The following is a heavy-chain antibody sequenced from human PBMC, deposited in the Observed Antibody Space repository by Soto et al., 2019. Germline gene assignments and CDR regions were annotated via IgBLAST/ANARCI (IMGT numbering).Heavy chain of an antibody. D-gene: IGHD3-10*01. V-gene: IGHV3-48*02. CDR1: GFTFSSDS. Sequence: EVQLVESGGALVQPGGSLRLSCAASGFTFSSDSMNWVRQAPGKGLEWLSYISSASSTIYYADSVKGRFTISRENGKSSLYLQMDSLRDEDTAVYYCARDAVTMVRGVIVNWYFDLWGRGTLVTVSS. J-gene: IGHJ2*01. CDR3: ARDAVTMVRGVIVNWYFDL. CDR2: ISSASSTI.